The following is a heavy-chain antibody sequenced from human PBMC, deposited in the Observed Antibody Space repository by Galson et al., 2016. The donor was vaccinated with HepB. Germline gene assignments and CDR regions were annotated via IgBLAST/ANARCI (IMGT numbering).Heavy chain of an antibody. CDR1: GNSMSGSSVY. J-gene: IGHJ4*02. V-gene: IGHV4-39*01. CDR2: IYYTGST. Sequence: ETLSLTCNVSGNSMSGSSVYWGFFRQPPGKGLEWLGSIYYTGSTYYNPSLKSRVTVSVDTSKNQFSLKLTSMTAADTGLYYCVRGQWPVVADYWGQGTLVSVSS. D-gene: IGHD6-19*01. CDR3: VRGQWPVVADY.